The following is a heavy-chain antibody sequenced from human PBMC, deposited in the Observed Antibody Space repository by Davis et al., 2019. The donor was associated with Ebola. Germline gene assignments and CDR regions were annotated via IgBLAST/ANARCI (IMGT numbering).Heavy chain of an antibody. J-gene: IGHJ6*02. V-gene: IGHV3-21*01. CDR1: GFTFSSYA. Sequence: GGSLRLSCAASGFTFSSYAMSWVRQAPGKGLEWVSSISSSSSYIYYADSVKGRFTISRDNAKNSLYLQMNSLRAEDTAVYYCARGRLVINYYYYGMDVWGQGTTVTVSS. CDR2: ISSSSSYI. D-gene: IGHD3-9*01. CDR3: ARGRLVINYYYYGMDV.